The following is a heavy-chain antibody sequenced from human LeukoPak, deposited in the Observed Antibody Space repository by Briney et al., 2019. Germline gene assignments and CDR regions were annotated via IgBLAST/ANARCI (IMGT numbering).Heavy chain of an antibody. D-gene: IGHD2-15*01. CDR3: ARDRCSGGSCLDY. CDR2: INSDGSST. J-gene: IGHJ4*02. V-gene: IGHV3-74*01. Sequence: GGSLRLSCAASGFTFSSYWMHWVRQAPGKGLVWVSRINSDGSSTSYADSVKGRFTISRDNAKNTLYLQMNCLRAEDTAVYYCARDRCSGGSCLDYWGQGTLVTVST. CDR1: GFTFSSYW.